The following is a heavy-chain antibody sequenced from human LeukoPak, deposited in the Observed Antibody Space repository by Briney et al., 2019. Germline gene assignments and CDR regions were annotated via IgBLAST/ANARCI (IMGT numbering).Heavy chain of an antibody. Sequence: PSETLSLTCAVYGGSFSGYYWSWIRQPPGKGLEWIGEINHSGSTNYNLSLKSRVTISVDTSKNQFSLKLSSVTAADTAVYYCARGRRSIFGVVIMFDYWGQGTLVTVSS. V-gene: IGHV4-34*01. J-gene: IGHJ4*02. CDR2: INHSGST. CDR3: ARGRRSIFGVVIMFDY. D-gene: IGHD3-3*01. CDR1: GGSFSGYY.